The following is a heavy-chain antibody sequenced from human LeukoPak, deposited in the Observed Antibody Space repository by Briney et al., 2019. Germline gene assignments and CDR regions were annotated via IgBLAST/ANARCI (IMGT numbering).Heavy chain of an antibody. CDR1: GYTFTGYY. CDR2: INPNSGGT. CDR3: ARDLVWFGEFDY. D-gene: IGHD3-10*01. Sequence: ASVKVSCKASGYTFTGYYMHWVRQAPGQGLEWMGWINPNSGGTNYAQKFQDRVTMTRDTSISTAYMELSRLRSDDTAVYYCARDLVWFGEFDYWGQGTLVTVSS. J-gene: IGHJ4*02. V-gene: IGHV1-2*02.